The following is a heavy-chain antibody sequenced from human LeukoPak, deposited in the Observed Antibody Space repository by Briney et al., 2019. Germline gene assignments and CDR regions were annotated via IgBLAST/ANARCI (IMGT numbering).Heavy chain of an antibody. V-gene: IGHV3-30*02. CDR3: VKGRVRGAYDAFDI. CDR1: GFSFSNHG. D-gene: IGHD3-10*01. J-gene: IGHJ3*02. Sequence: GGSLRLSCAASGFSFSNHGMHWVRKAPGKGLEWVAIIWYHGNSEYYADSVKGRFTISRDNSKNTLYLQMSSLRAEDTAVYYCVKGRVRGAYDAFDIWGQGTMVTVSS. CDR2: IWYHGNSE.